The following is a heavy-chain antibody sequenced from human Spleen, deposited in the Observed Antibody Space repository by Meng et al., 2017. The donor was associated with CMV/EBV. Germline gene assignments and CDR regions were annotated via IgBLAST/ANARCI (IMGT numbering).Heavy chain of an antibody. V-gene: IGHV4-39*07. Sequence: ISSGAFYGCWSRPPPGKGLEWIEIIYYSGSTYYNPSLKSRVTISVDTSKNQFSLKLTSVTAADTAVYYCARAYCTSTSCSKNWFDPWGQGILVTVSS. CDR3: ARAYCTSTSCSKNWFDP. CDR2: IYYSGST. D-gene: IGHD2-2*01. J-gene: IGHJ5*02. CDR1: ISSGAFY.